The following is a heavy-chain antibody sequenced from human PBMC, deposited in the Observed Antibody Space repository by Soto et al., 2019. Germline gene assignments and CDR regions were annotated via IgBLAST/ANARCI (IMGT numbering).Heavy chain of an antibody. CDR1: GCTFSGYW. Sequence: EVQLVESGGGLVQPGGSLRLSCAASGCTFSGYWMHWVRQAPGKGLVWVSRINPDGSSTSYADSVKGRFTISRDNAKNTLYLQMNSLRAEDTALYYCEVRSSSTHDFDYWGQGTLVTVSS. D-gene: IGHD2-2*01. V-gene: IGHV3-74*01. CDR2: INPDGSST. J-gene: IGHJ4*02. CDR3: EVRSSSTHDFDY.